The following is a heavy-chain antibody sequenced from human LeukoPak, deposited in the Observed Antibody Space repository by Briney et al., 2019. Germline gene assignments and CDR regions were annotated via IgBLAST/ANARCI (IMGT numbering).Heavy chain of an antibody. V-gene: IGHV3-21*04. CDR3: AKQWDFSGTFTTYY. CDR2: ISSSSTHI. J-gene: IGHJ4*02. Sequence: GGSLRLSCAASGFTLSSYSMNWVRQAPGKGLEWVSYISSSSTHIYYADSVKGRFTISRDNSKSTLYLQMNSLRAEDTAVYYCAKQWDFSGTFTTYYWGQGTLVTVSS. D-gene: IGHD1-26*01. CDR1: GFTLSSYS.